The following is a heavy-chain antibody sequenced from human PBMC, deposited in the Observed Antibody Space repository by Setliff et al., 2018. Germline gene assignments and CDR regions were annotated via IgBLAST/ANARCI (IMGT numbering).Heavy chain of an antibody. CDR1: GYTFTSYG. Sequence: ASVKVSCKASGYTFTSYGITWVRQAPGQGLEWMAWISAYNGYIVYAQKFQGRVTVTTDTSTSTAYMELRSLRSDDTAVYYCARAPPKIVVTVAALDYWGQGAWSPSPQ. CDR3: ARAPPKIVVTVAALDY. D-gene: IGHD2-15*01. J-gene: IGHJ4*02. CDR2: ISAYNGYI. V-gene: IGHV1-18*01.